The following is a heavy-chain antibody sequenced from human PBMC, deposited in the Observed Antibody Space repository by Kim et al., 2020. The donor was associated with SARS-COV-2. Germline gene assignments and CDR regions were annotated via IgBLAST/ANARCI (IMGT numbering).Heavy chain of an antibody. CDR3: ARFLLAAAGTGADY. J-gene: IGHJ4*02. V-gene: IGHV4-31*02. Sequence: NPSLKSRVTISVDTSKNQFSLKLSSVTAADTAVYYCARFLLAAAGTGADYWGQGTLVTVSS. D-gene: IGHD6-13*01.